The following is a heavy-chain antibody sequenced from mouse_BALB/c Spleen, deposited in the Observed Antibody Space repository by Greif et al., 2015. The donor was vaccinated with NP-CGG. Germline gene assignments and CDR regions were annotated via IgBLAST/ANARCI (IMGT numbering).Heavy chain of an antibody. CDR3: TRKARATFWFAY. V-gene: IGHV1S127*01. J-gene: IGHJ3*01. D-gene: IGHD3-1*01. CDR2: IDPSDSYT. CDR1: GYTFTSYW. Sequence: QVQLQQPGAELVKPGASVKMSCKASGYTFTSYWMHWVKQRPGQGLEWIGVIDPSDSYTSYNQKFKGKATLTVDTSSSTAYTQLSSLTSEDSAVYYCTRKARATFWFAYWGQGTLVTVSA.